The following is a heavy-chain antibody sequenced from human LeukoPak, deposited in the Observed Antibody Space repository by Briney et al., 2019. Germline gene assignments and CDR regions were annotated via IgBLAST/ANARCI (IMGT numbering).Heavy chain of an antibody. CDR3: ARHGVGANEAFDI. V-gene: IGHV5-51*01. J-gene: IGHJ3*02. Sequence: PGESLKISCKGSGYSFTNYWIGWVRQMPGKGLEWMGVIYPDDSDTRHSPSFQGQVTISADKSISTAYLQWSGLKASDTAMYYCARHGVGANEAFDIWGQGTMVTVSS. CDR2: IYPDDSDT. D-gene: IGHD1-26*01. CDR1: GYSFTNYW.